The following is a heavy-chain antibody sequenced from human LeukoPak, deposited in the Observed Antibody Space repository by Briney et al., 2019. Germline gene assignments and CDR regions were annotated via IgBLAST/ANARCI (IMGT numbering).Heavy chain of an antibody. D-gene: IGHD3-22*01. V-gene: IGHV3-30*18. Sequence: GGSLRLSCAASAFTFSSYGMHWVRQAPGKGLEWVAVISYDGSNKYYADSVKGRFTISRDNSKNTLYLQMNSLRAEDTAVYYCAKRGYYYDSSGYYSRTYFDYWGQGTLVIVSS. CDR3: AKRGYYYDSSGYYSRTYFDY. J-gene: IGHJ4*02. CDR1: AFTFSSYG. CDR2: ISYDGSNK.